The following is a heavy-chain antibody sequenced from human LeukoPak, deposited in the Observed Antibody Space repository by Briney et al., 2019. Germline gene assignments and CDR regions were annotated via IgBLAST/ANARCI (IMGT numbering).Heavy chain of an antibody. Sequence: GGSLRLSCAASGFTFSDYYMSWIRQAPGKGLEWVSYISSSGSTIYYADSVKGRFTISRDNAKNSLYLQMNSLRAEDTAVYYCAGDYRDYDSSGYHFYWGQGTLVTVSS. J-gene: IGHJ4*02. CDR1: GFTFSDYY. D-gene: IGHD3-22*01. CDR3: AGDYRDYDSSGYHFY. CDR2: ISSSGSTI. V-gene: IGHV3-11*04.